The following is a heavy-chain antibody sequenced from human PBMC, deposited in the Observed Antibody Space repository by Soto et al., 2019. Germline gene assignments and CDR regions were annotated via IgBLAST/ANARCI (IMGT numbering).Heavy chain of an antibody. CDR2: IIPIFGTA. J-gene: IGHJ6*02. V-gene: IGHV1-69*13. D-gene: IGHD5-12*01. CDR1: GGTFSSYA. Sequence: SVKVSCKASGGTFSSYAISWVRQAPGQGLEWMGGIIPIFGTANYAQKFQGRVTITADESTSTAYMELSSLRSEDTAVYYCARAXIVATISAGYYYYGMDVWGQGTTVTVSS. CDR3: ARAXIVATISAGYYYYGMDV.